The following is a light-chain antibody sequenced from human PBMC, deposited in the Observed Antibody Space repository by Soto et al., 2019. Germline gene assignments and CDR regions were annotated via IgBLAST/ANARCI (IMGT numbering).Light chain of an antibody. Sequence: EIVITQSPATLSVSPGERATLSCRAGQSVSSNLAWYQQKPGQAPRLLIYGASTRVAGIPARFSGSGSGTEFTLTISGLQSEDFAVYYCQQYDNWPPITFGQGTRLEIK. CDR1: QSVSSN. J-gene: IGKJ5*01. V-gene: IGKV3-15*01. CDR3: QQYDNWPPIT. CDR2: GAS.